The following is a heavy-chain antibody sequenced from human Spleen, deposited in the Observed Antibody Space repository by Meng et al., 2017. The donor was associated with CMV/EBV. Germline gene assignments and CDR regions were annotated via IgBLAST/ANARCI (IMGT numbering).Heavy chain of an antibody. V-gene: IGHV3-23*01. CDR2: ISGGGDST. D-gene: IGHD5-12*01. Sequence: AASGFTFSRFDMSWVRQAPGKGLEWVSAISGGGDSTHYTDSVKGRFTISRDNSKNTLYLQMNSLRDEDMAVYYCAKGRGGYVFDCDYWGQGTLVTVSS. J-gene: IGHJ4*02. CDR3: AKGRGGYVFDCDY. CDR1: GFTFSRFD.